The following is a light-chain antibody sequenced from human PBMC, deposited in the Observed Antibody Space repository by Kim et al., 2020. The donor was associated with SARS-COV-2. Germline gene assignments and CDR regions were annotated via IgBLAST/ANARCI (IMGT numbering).Light chain of an antibody. CDR1: QSITKNC. V-gene: IGKV3-20*01. CDR3: QHYGSSSGT. Sequence: QGNNAHLSCRASQSITKNCLAGYQQKRGQDPRLLIHSTSSRDTGIPDRISGSGSGTGFTLTISRLEPEDFAVYYCQHYGSSSGTFGPGTKVDIK. J-gene: IGKJ1*01. CDR2: STS.